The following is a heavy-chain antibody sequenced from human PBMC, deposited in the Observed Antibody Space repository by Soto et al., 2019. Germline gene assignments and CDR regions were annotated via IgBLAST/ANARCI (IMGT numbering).Heavy chain of an antibody. D-gene: IGHD3-3*01. CDR1: GYTFTSYD. CDR3: ARVSSYDFWNGYYHDWFDP. J-gene: IGHJ5*02. V-gene: IGHV1-8*01. Sequence: QVQLVQSGAEVKKPGASVKVSCKASGYTFTSYDINWVRQATGQGREWMGWMNPNSGNTGYAQKFQGRVTMTRNTAISTAYMELSSLRSEDTAVYYCARVSSYDFWNGYYHDWFDPWGQGTLVTVSS. CDR2: MNPNSGNT.